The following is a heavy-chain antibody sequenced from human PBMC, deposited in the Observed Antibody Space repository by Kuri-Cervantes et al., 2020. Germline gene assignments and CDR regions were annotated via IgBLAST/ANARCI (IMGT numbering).Heavy chain of an antibody. D-gene: IGHD3-3*01. CDR1: GFTFSSYS. V-gene: IGHV3-21*01. CDR3: ARGPLYDFWSGFPPDY. J-gene: IGHJ4*02. Sequence: LSLTCAASGFTFSSYSMNWVRQAPGKGLEWVSSISSSSSYIYYADSVKGRFTISRDNSKNTLYLQMNSLRAEDTAVYYCARGPLYDFWSGFPPDYWGQGTLVTVSS. CDR2: ISSSSSYI.